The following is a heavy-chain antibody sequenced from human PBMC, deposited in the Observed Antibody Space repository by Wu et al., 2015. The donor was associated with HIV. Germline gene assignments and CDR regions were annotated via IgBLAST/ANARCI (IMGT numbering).Heavy chain of an antibody. J-gene: IGHJ4*02. CDR3: ARDPQEVSGWYTH. Sequence: QVQMVQSGAEVKKPGAAVKVSCESSGYTFTGYYIHWVRQAPGQGLEWMGWINPNSGDTNYAQKFQGRVAMTRDTSISTAYMELNRLRFDDTAVYYCARDPQEVSGWYTHWGQGTLVTVSS. CDR1: GYTFTGYY. V-gene: IGHV1-2*02. CDR2: INPNSGDT. D-gene: IGHD6-19*01.